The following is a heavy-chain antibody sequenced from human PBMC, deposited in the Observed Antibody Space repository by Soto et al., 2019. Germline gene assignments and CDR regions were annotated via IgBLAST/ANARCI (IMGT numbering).Heavy chain of an antibody. J-gene: IGHJ4*02. Sequence: SATRSLTCAVSGYSISSGYYWGWIRQPPGKGLEWIGSIYHSVSTYYTPSLKSRVTISVDTSKNQFSLKLSSVTAADTAVYYCATPRPDYYDSSGYYFDYWGQGTLVTVSS. CDR1: GYSISSGYY. CDR3: ATPRPDYYDSSGYYFDY. CDR2: IYHSVST. V-gene: IGHV4-38-2*01. D-gene: IGHD3-22*01.